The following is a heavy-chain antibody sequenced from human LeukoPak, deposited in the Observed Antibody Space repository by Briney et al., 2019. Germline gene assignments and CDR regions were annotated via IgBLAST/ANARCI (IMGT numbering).Heavy chain of an antibody. J-gene: IGHJ3*02. Sequence: GESLKISCKGSGYTFTYYYIDWVRQMPGKGLEWMGIIYPGDSGARYSPSFQGQVTISVDKSINTTYLQWSSLKASDTAMYYCARRGRIYFDHDQALDIWGLGTMVTVSS. CDR1: GYTFTYYY. CDR2: IYPGDSGA. V-gene: IGHV5-51*01. CDR3: ARRGRIYFDHDQALDI. D-gene: IGHD3-22*01.